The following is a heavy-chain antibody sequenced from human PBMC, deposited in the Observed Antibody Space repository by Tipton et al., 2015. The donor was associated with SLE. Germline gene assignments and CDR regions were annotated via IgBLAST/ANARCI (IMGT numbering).Heavy chain of an antibody. CDR1: GFTFSSYE. CDR3: ARDANVLRFLEWSMFFDY. CDR2: ISSSGSTI. V-gene: IGHV3-48*03. Sequence: SLRLSCAASGFTFSSYEMNWVRQAPGKGLEWVSYISSSGSTIYYADSVKGRFTISRDNSKNTLYLQMNSLRAEDTAVYYCARDANVLRFLEWSMFFDYWGQGTLVTVSS. J-gene: IGHJ4*02. D-gene: IGHD3-3*01.